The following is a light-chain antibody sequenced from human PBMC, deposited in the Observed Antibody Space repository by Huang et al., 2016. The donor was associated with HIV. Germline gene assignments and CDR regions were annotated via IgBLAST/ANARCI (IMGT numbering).Light chain of an antibody. CDR3: QQLHNSPYT. CDR2: KSS. V-gene: IGKV1-5*03. J-gene: IGKJ2*01. CDR1: QSLSGS. Sequence: DIQMTQSPSTLCASIGDRVTITCRDSQSLSGSVAWYQPRPGNATNLLISKSSSLQIGVPPRFSGSGSGTDFILTISSLQPDDFATYYCQQLHNSPYTFGQGTKLEIK.